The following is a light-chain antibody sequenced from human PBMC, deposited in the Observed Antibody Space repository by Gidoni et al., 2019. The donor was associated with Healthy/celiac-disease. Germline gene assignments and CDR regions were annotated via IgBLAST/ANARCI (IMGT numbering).Light chain of an antibody. V-gene: IGLV2-11*01. Sequence: QSALTQPRSVSGSPGQSVPISCTGTSSDVGGYNYVSWYQQHPGKAPKLMIYDVSKRPAGVPDRFSGPKSGNTASLTISGLQAEDEADYYCCSYAGSFVVFGGGTKLTVL. CDR2: DVS. CDR3: CSYAGSFVV. CDR1: SSDVGGYNY. J-gene: IGLJ2*01.